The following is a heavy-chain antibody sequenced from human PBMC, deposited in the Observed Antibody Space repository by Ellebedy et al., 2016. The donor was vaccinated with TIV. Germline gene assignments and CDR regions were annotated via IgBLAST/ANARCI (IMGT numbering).Heavy chain of an antibody. V-gene: IGHV3-15*01. CDR2: IKSKTDGGTT. CDR3: TTSADCSSTSCYTGIDY. Sequence: GESLKISXAASGFTFSNAWMSWVRQAPGKGLEWVGRIKSKTDGGTTDYAAPVKGRFTISRDDSKNTLYLQMNSLKTEDTAVYYCTTSADCSSTSCYTGIDYWGQGTLVTVSS. J-gene: IGHJ4*02. D-gene: IGHD2-2*02. CDR1: GFTFSNAW.